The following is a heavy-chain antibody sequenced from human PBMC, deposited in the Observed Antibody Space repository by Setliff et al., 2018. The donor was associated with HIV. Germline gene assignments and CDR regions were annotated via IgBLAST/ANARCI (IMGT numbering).Heavy chain of an antibody. CDR1: RFTFTSAA. CDR3: ARGRSLVRGSGSPENYYMDV. Sequence: ASVKVSCKASRFTFTSAAVQWVRQARGQRTEWIGWVVVGSGNTKYAQRFQERVTITRDTSISTAYMELSSRRSEDTAVYYCARGRSLVRGSGSPENYYMDVWGKGTTVTVSS. D-gene: IGHD3-10*01. CDR2: VVVGSGNT. V-gene: IGHV1-58*01. J-gene: IGHJ6*03.